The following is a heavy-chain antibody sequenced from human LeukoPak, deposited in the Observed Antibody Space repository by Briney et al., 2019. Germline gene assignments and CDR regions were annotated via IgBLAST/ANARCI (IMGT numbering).Heavy chain of an antibody. Sequence: SETLSLTCNVSGGSISSYYWSWIRQPPGKGLEWIGYISYSGSTNYNPSLKSRVTISIDTSKNQFSLKLSSVTAADTAVYYCARHSSGFMYYFDYWGQGTLVTVSS. CDR1: GGSISSYY. V-gene: IGHV4-59*08. J-gene: IGHJ4*02. D-gene: IGHD6-19*01. CDR3: ARHSSGFMYYFDY. CDR2: ISYSGST.